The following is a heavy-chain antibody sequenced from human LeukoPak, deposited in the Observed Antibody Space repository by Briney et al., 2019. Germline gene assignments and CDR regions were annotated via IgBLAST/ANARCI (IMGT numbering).Heavy chain of an antibody. J-gene: IGHJ3*02. Sequence: SETLSPTCTVSGGSISSYYWSWIRQPPGKGLEWIGYIYYSGSTNYNPSLKSRVTISVDTSKNQFSLKLSSVTAADTAVYYCARVTTMMYAFDIWGQGTMVTVSS. V-gene: IGHV4-59*01. CDR2: IYYSGST. D-gene: IGHD3-22*01. CDR1: GGSISSYY. CDR3: ARVTTMMYAFDI.